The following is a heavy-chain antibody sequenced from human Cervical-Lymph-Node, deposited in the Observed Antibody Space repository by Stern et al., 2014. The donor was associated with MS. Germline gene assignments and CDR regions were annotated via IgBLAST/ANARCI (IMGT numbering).Heavy chain of an antibody. Sequence: VQLVESGAEVKKPGSSVKVSCKASGGTFNSYAINWVRQAPGQGLEWMGQFIPILGSSKYAQKFQGRVTITADESKTTAYVELNSLRSEDTAIYYCARGSHQLYYAFEYWGQGTLVTVSS. V-gene: IGHV1-69*01. CDR1: GGTFNSYA. CDR2: FIPILGSS. CDR3: ARGSHQLYYAFEY. J-gene: IGHJ4*02. D-gene: IGHD2-8*01.